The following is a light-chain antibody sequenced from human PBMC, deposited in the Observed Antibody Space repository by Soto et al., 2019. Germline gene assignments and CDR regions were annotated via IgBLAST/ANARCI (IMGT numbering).Light chain of an antibody. V-gene: IGLV2-14*01. CDR1: SSNVGGSAY. CDR3: TSSTTGSLYV. CDR2: KVT. Sequence: QSALTQPASVSGSPGQSITISCTGTSSNVGGSAYVSWYQQFPGNVPRLLIYKVTNRPSGVSYRFSGSKSGNTAPLTSSGLQAEDDADYFCTSSTTGSLYVFGTGTKLTVL. J-gene: IGLJ1*01.